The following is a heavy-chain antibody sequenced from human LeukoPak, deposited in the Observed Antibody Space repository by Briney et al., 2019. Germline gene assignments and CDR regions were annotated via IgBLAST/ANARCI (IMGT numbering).Heavy chain of an antibody. CDR1: GGSISSYY. J-gene: IGHJ6*02. CDR3: ARDRVVVPAAGGYYYGMDV. V-gene: IGHV4-4*07. D-gene: IGHD2-2*01. Sequence: PSETLSLTCTVSGGSISSYYWSWIRQPAGKGLEWIGRIYTSGSTNYNPSLKSRVIMSVDTSKNQFSLKLSSVTAADTAVYYCARDRVVVPAAGGYYYGMDVWGQGTTVTVSS. CDR2: IYTSGST.